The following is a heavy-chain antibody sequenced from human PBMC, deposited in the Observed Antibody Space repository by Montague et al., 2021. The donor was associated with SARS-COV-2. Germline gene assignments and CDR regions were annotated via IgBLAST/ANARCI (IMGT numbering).Heavy chain of an antibody. Sequence: SETLSLTCAVYGGSFSGYYWSWIRQPPGKGLEWIAEINHSGSIXXXPSXXXRVTISVDTSKNQFSLKLSSVTAADTAVYYCARHGYYETYDAFDIWGQGTMVTVSS. CDR1: GGSFSGYY. J-gene: IGHJ3*02. D-gene: IGHD3-22*01. CDR3: ARHGYYETYDAFDI. V-gene: IGHV4-34*01. CDR2: INHSGSI.